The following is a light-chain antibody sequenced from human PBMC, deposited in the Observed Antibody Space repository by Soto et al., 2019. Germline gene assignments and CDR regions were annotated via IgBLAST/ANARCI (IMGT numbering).Light chain of an antibody. J-gene: IGKJ5*01. CDR1: QSISNY. CDR3: QQYNSYSIT. CDR2: KAS. V-gene: IGKV1-5*03. Sequence: DIQMTQSPSSLCASVGDRVSISCRASQSISNYLNWYQQKPGKAPKLLIYKASSLESGVPSRFSGSGSGTEFTLTISSLQPDDFATYYCQQYNSYSITFGQGTRLEIK.